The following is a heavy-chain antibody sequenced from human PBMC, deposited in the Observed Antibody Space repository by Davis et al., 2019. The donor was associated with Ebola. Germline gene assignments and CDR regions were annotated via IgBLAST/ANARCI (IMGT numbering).Heavy chain of an antibody. Sequence: ESLKISCAASGFTVSSNYMSWVRQAPGKGLEWVSVIYSGGSTYYADSVKGRFTISRHNSKNTLYLQMNSLRAEDTAVYYCAAGKSTTPFDYWGQGTLVTVSS. D-gene: IGHD1-1*01. V-gene: IGHV3-53*04. CDR2: IYSGGST. CDR3: AAGKSTTPFDY. J-gene: IGHJ4*02. CDR1: GFTVSSNY.